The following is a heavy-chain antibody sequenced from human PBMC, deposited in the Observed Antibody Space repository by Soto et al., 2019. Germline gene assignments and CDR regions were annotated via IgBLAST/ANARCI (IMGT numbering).Heavy chain of an antibody. CDR3: ARRASYGGDYYYGMDV. CDR2: IIPIFGTA. V-gene: IGHV1-69*13. J-gene: IGHJ6*02. D-gene: IGHD4-17*01. CDR1: GGTFSSYA. Sequence: ASVKVSCKASGGTFSSYAISWVRQAPGQGLEWMGGIIPIFGTANYAQKFQGRVTITADESTSTAYMELSSLRSEDTAVYYCARRASYGGDYYYGMDVWGQGTTVTVSS.